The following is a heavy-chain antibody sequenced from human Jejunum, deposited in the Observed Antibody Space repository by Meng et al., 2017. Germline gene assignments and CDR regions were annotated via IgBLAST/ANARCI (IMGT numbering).Heavy chain of an antibody. Sequence: QGQLQESGPGLVRPSETLSLICTVSGGSVSRAGYQSGWIRQPPGKGLEWIGYASTNYNPSLKSRVTISLDTSRNQFSLSLSSVTAADTAAYYCARDHMGSLDYWGQGILVTVSS. V-gene: IGHV4-61*08. CDR2: AST. CDR3: ARDHMGSLDY. J-gene: IGHJ4*02. CDR1: GGSVSRAGYQ. D-gene: IGHD1-26*01.